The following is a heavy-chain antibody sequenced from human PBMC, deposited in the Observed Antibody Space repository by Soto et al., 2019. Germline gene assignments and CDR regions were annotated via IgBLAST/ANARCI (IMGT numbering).Heavy chain of an antibody. CDR3: ARRDGYYGSGSYLSGVWFDP. J-gene: IGHJ5*02. V-gene: IGHV1-2*04. CDR2: INPNSGGT. CDR1: GYTFTGYY. D-gene: IGHD3-10*01. Sequence: ASVKVSCKASGYTFTGYYMHWVRQAPGQGLEWMGWINPNSGGTNYAQKFQGWVTMTRDTSISTAYVELSRLRSDDTAVYYCARRDGYYGSGSYLSGVWFDPWGQGTLVTVSS.